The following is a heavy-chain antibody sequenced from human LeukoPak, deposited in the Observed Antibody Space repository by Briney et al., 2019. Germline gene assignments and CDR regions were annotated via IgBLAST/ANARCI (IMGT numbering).Heavy chain of an antibody. CDR2: INPNSGGT. J-gene: IGHJ4*02. D-gene: IGHD3-3*01. V-gene: IGHV1-2*06. CDR3: ARDSITIFGVVIDCFDY. Sequence: ASVKVSCKASGYTFTSYYMHWVRQAPGQGLEWMGRINPNSGGTNYAQKFQGRVTKTRDTSISTAYMELSRLRSDDTAVYYCARDSITIFGVVIDCFDYWGQGTLVTVSS. CDR1: GYTFTSYY.